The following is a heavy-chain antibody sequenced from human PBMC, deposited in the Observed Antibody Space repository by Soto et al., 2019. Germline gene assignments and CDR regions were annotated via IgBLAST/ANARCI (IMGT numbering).Heavy chain of an antibody. J-gene: IGHJ4*02. D-gene: IGHD6-13*01. V-gene: IGHV4-59*01. Sequence: SETLSLTCTVSGGSISSNYWTWIRQPPGKGLEWIGYVYNSGSTNYNPSLKSRVTISEDTSKNQFSLKVNSMTAADTAVYYCARYRREAVAGYTLDNWGQGILVTVSS. CDR3: ARYRREAVAGYTLDN. CDR2: VYNSGST. CDR1: GGSISSNY.